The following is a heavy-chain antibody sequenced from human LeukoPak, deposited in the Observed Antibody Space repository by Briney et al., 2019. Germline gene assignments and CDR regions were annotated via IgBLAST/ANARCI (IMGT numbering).Heavy chain of an antibody. CDR3: AKDRCGYWSVDY. CDR2: IWYDGSNK. CDR1: GFTFSSYG. J-gene: IGHJ4*02. V-gene: IGHV3-33*06. Sequence: GRSLRLSCAASGFTFSSYGMHWVRQAPGKGLEWVAVIWYDGSNKYYADSVKGRFTISRDNSKNTLYLQMNSLRAEDTAVYYCAKDRCGYWSVDYWGQGTLVTVSS. D-gene: IGHD3-22*01.